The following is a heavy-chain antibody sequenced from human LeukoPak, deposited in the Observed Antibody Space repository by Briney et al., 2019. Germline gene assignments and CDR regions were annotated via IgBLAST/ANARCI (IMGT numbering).Heavy chain of an antibody. CDR1: GFTFSTYS. Sequence: GGSLRLSCAASGFTFSTYSMNWVRQAPGKGLEWVSSISTSSSYINYADSVKGRFTISRDNAKNSLYLQMNSLRAEDTAVYYCAKSGHNRFDYWGQGTLVTVSS. D-gene: IGHD5-24*01. CDR2: ISTSSSYI. J-gene: IGHJ4*02. V-gene: IGHV3-21*04. CDR3: AKSGHNRFDY.